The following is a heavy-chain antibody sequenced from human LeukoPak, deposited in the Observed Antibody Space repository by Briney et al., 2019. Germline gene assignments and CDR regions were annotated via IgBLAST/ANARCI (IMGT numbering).Heavy chain of an antibody. CDR2: INPNSGGT. D-gene: IGHD3-16*02. CDR1: GYTFTGYY. CDR3: ARGGDYVWGTYRYDTWFDP. Sequence: ASVKVSCKASGYTFTGYYMHWVRQAPGQGLEWMGWINPNSGGTNYAQKFQGRVTMTRDTSISTAYVELSRLRSDDTAVYYCARGGDYVWGTYRYDTWFDPWGQGTLVTVSS. J-gene: IGHJ5*02. V-gene: IGHV1-2*02.